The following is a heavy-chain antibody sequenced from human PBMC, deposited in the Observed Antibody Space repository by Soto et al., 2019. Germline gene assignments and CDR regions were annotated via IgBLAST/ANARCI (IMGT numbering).Heavy chain of an antibody. J-gene: IGHJ4*02. CDR1: GYSFTSYW. Sequence: PGESLKISCKGSGYSFTSYWIGWVRQMPGKGLEWMGIIYPGDSDTRYSPSFQGQVTISADKSISTAYLQWSSLKASDTAMYYCARLWNYFDTGAYYFDYWGQGTLVTVSS. V-gene: IGHV5-51*01. D-gene: IGHD3-22*01. CDR3: ARLWNYFDTGAYYFDY. CDR2: IYPGDSDT.